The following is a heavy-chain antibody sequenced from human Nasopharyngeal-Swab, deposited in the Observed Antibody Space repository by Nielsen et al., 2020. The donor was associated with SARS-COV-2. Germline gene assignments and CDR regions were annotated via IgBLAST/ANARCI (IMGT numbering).Heavy chain of an antibody. CDR1: GFTISSNG. Sequence: GESLKISCAASGFTISSNGMHWVRQAPGKGLEWVAYISSSSSKSYYADPVKGRFTISRDNPKNSLYLQMNSLRHEDTAVYYCVRDVAIVGATLDSWGQGTLVTVSS. J-gene: IGHJ4*02. V-gene: IGHV3-48*02. D-gene: IGHD1-26*01. CDR3: VRDVAIVGATLDS. CDR2: ISSSSSKS.